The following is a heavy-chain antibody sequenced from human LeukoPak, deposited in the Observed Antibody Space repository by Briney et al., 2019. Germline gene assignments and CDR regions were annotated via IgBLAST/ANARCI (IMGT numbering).Heavy chain of an antibody. V-gene: IGHV4-34*01. CDR1: GGSFSGYY. D-gene: IGHD4-11*01. CDR3: ARADYSNPDY. CDR2: INHSGST. Sequence: SSETLSLTCAVYGGSFSGYYWSWIRQPPGKGLEWIGEINHSGSTNYNPSLKSRVTISVDTSKNQFSLKLSSVTAADTAVYYCARADYSNPDYWGQGTLVTVSS. J-gene: IGHJ4*02.